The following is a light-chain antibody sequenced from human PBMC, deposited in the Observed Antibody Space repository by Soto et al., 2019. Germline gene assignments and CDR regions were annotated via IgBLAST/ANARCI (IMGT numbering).Light chain of an antibody. J-gene: IGLJ1*01. CDR3: TSYTSTRYPV. CDR1: NSDIGGYKY. V-gene: IGLV2-14*01. CDR2: DVT. Sequence: QSALTQPASVSGSPGQSITISCSGSNSDIGGYKYVSWYQHHPGRAPRLLIYDVTDRASGISDRFSGSKSGNTASLTISGLQVDDEADYYCTSYTSTRYPVFGPGTKVTVL.